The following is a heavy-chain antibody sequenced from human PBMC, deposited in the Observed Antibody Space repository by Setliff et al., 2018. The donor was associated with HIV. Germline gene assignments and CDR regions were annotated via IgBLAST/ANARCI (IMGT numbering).Heavy chain of an antibody. V-gene: IGHV3-48*03. J-gene: IGHJ4*02. Sequence: LRLSCSASGFTFSDFEMNWVRQAPGKGLEWVAYIGSGDNTIFYADSVKGRFTISGDNARNSLYLQMNSLRAEDSALYYCVRDTYCTGGSCYEGFWGQGTRVTVFS. CDR3: VRDTYCTGGSCYEGF. CDR2: IGSGDNTI. D-gene: IGHD2-15*01. CDR1: GFTFSDFE.